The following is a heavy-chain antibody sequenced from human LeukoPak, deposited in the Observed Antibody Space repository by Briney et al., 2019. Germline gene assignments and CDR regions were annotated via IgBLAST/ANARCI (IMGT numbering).Heavy chain of an antibody. CDR3: ATDLINRVTIFGVAIA. Sequence: ASVKVSCKASGYTFTSYAMHWVRQAPGQRLEWMGWINAGNGNTKYSQKFQGRVTITRDTSASTAYMELSSLRSEDTAVYYCATDLINRVTIFGVAIAWGQGTLVTVSS. J-gene: IGHJ5*02. V-gene: IGHV1-3*01. CDR1: GYTFTSYA. CDR2: INAGNGNT. D-gene: IGHD3-3*01.